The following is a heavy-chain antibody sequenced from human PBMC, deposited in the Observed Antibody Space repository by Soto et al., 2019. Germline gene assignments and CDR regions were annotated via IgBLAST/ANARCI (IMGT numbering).Heavy chain of an antibody. J-gene: IGHJ4*02. CDR2: MAYDGSNK. CDR1: GFICSNYA. V-gene: IGHV3-30-3*01. Sequence: QVQLVESGGGVIQPGRSLRLSCTASGFICSNYAMHWVRQAPGKGLEWVAVMAYDGSNKHYADSVKGRFTISRDNSKSTLNIYMNSLRTEDTAVYYCARSAEGSTRSYFDYCGRGTLVTVSS. D-gene: IGHD1-26*01. CDR3: ARSAEGSTRSYFDY.